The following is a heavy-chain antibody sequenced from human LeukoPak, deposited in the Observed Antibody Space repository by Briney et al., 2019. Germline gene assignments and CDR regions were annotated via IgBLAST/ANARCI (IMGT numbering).Heavy chain of an antibody. J-gene: IGHJ5*02. CDR2: ISAYNGNT. CDR1: GYTFTSYG. D-gene: IGHD4-17*01. Sequence: ASVPVSCKASGYTFTSYGISWVRQAPGQGLAWMGWISAYNGNTNYAQKLQGRVTMTTDTSTSTAYMELRSLRSDDTAVYYCARDLSTVTPGGYWFDPWGQGTLVTVSS. V-gene: IGHV1-18*01. CDR3: ARDLSTVTPGGYWFDP.